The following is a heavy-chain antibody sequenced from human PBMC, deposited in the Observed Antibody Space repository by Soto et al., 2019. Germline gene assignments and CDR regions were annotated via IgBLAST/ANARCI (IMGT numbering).Heavy chain of an antibody. D-gene: IGHD6-6*01. CDR1: GYTFTGYY. J-gene: IGHJ6*02. V-gene: IGHV1-2*04. CDR3: ARVQRIAARPDYGMDV. Sequence: ASVKVSCKASGYTFTGYYMHWVRQAPGQGLEWMGWINPNSGGTNYAQKFQGWVTMTRDTSISTAYMELSRLRSDDTAVYYCARVQRIAARPDYGMDVWGQGTTVTVSS. CDR2: INPNSGGT.